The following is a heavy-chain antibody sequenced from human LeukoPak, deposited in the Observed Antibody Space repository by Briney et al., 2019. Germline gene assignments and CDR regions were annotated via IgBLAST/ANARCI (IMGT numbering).Heavy chain of an antibody. CDR2: INPNSGGT. CDR3: ARDLRVGYCSGGPLSCKRPGGPVAY. J-gene: IGHJ4*02. CDR1: GYTFTGYY. D-gene: IGHD2-15*01. Sequence: ASVKVSCKASGYTFTGYYMHWVRQAPGQGLEWMGWINPNSGGTNYAQKFQVRVTMTRDTSISTAYMELSSVRSEDTAVYYCARDLRVGYCSGGPLSCKRPGGPVAYWGQGTLVTVSS. V-gene: IGHV1-2*02.